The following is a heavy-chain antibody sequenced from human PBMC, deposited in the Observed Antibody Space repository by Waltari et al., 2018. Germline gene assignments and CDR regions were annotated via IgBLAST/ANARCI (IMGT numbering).Heavy chain of an antibody. J-gene: IGHJ4*02. CDR1: GFTFSSYG. CDR3: AKVANYYDSSGYYIDY. D-gene: IGHD3-22*01. V-gene: IGHV3-30*18. CDR2: ISYDGSNK. Sequence: QVQLVESGGGVVQPGRSLRLSCAASGFTFSSYGMHWVRQAPGKGLEWVAVISYDGSNKYYADSVKGRFTISRDNSKNTLYLQMNSLRAEDTAVYYCAKVANYYDSSGYYIDYWGQGTLVTVSS.